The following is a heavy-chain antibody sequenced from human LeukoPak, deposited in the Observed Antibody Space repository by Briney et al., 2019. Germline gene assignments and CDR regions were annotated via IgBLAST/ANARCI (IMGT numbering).Heavy chain of an antibody. CDR2: IYHSGST. Sequence: SETLSLTCTVSGGSISSYYWSWIRQPPGKGLEWIGYIYHSGSTKYNPSLKSRVTISVDTSKNQFSLKLSSVTAADTAVYYCAREITMGLYYFDYWGQGTLVTVSS. CDR3: AREITMGLYYFDY. D-gene: IGHD3-10*01. J-gene: IGHJ4*02. V-gene: IGHV4-59*01. CDR1: GGSISSYY.